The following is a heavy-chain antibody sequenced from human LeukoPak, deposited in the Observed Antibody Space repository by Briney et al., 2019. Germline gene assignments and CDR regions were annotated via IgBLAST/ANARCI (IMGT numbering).Heavy chain of an antibody. CDR3: ARGTPSELRYFDWLLTFDY. J-gene: IGHJ4*02. Sequence: SETLSLTCTVSDGSISNHYWSWIRQPPGKGLEWIGYIYSSGSTSYNPSLKSRVTISVDTSKNQFSLKLNSVTAADTAVYYCARGTPSELRYFDWLLTFDYWGQGTLVTVSS. V-gene: IGHV4-59*11. D-gene: IGHD3-9*01. CDR2: IYSSGST. CDR1: DGSISNHY.